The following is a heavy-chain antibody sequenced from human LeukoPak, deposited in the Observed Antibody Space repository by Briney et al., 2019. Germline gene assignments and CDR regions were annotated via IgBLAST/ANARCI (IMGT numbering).Heavy chain of an antibody. V-gene: IGHV1-2*06. CDR3: ARGGSGWYGTDY. Sequence: ASVKVSCKASGYTFSSYYMHWVRQASGQGLEWMGRINPNSGGTNYAQKFQGRVTMTRDTSISTAYMELSRLRSDDTAVYYCARGGSGWYGTDYWGQGTLVTVSS. CDR2: INPNSGGT. D-gene: IGHD6-19*01. J-gene: IGHJ4*02. CDR1: GYTFSSYY.